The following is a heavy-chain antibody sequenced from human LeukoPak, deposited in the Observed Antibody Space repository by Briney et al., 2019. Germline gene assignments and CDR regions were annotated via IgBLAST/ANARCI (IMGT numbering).Heavy chain of an antibody. V-gene: IGHV4-34*01. CDR2: INHSGST. Sequence: SETLSLTCAVYGGSFGGYYWSWIRQPPGKGLEWIGEINHSGSTNYNPSLKSRVTISVDTSKNQFSLKLSSVTAADTAVYYCARGLYCSSTSCYGGWFDPWGQGTLVTVSS. J-gene: IGHJ5*02. CDR1: GGSFGGYY. CDR3: ARGLYCSSTSCYGGWFDP. D-gene: IGHD2-2*01.